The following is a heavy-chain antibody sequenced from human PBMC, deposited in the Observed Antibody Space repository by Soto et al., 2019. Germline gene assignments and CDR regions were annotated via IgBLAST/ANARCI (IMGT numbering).Heavy chain of an antibody. D-gene: IGHD5-12*01. CDR1: GYTFTDYY. CDR2: INPKNGGT. CDR3: ARGGNSGYYYE. V-gene: IGHV1-2*02. J-gene: IGHJ4*02. Sequence: QVQLVQSGAEVKKPGASVKVSCKASGYTFTDYYIHWVRQAPGQGLEWMGWINPKNGGTKYVQKSQGRVTMTRDTSIRIAYMELSRLRYDDTAVYYCARGGNSGYYYEWGQGTLVTVSS.